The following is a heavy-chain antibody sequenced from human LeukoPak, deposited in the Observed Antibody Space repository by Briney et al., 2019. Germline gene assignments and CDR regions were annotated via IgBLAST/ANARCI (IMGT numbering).Heavy chain of an antibody. Sequence: ASVKVSCKASGYTFTSYDINWVRQATGQGLEWMGWMNPNSGNTGYAQKFQGRVTMTRNTSISTAYMELSSLRSEDTAVYYCASTYTIAAAGKPHAYAFDIWGQGTMVTVSS. J-gene: IGHJ3*02. D-gene: IGHD6-13*01. V-gene: IGHV1-8*01. CDR1: GYTFTSYD. CDR2: MNPNSGNT. CDR3: ASTYTIAAAGKPHAYAFDI.